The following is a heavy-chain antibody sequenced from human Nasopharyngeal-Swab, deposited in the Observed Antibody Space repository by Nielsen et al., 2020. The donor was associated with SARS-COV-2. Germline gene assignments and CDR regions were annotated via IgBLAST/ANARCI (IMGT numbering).Heavy chain of an antibody. CDR2: ISSSSSYT. J-gene: IGHJ6*03. D-gene: IGHD3-16*01. Sequence: WIRQPPGQGMEWVSYISSSSSYTNYADSVKGRFTISRDNAKNSLYLQMNSLRAEDTAVYYCARDGLRGSYYYYMDVWGKGTTVTVSS. V-gene: IGHV3-11*06. CDR3: ARDGLRGSYYYYMDV.